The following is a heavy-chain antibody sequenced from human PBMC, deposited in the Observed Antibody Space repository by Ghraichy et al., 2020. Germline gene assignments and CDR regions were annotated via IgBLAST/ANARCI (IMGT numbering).Heavy chain of an antibody. Sequence: SETLSLTCTVSGGSISSYYWSWIRQPPGKGLEWIGYIYYSGSTNYNPSLKSRVTISVDTSKNQFSLKLSSVTAADTAVYYCARGPTVTTDYYYYGMDVWGQGTTVTVSS. CDR1: GGSISSYY. V-gene: IGHV4-59*01. CDR3: ARGPTVTTDYYYYGMDV. CDR2: IYYSGST. J-gene: IGHJ6*02. D-gene: IGHD4-17*01.